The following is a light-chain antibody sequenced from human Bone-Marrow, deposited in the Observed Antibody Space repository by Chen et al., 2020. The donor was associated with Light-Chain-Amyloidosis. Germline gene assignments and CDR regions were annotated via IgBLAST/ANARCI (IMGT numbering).Light chain of an antibody. Sequence: NFLLTQPHSVSESPGMTVIISCTRRSGSIATNYVQWNQQRPGSSPTTVSYEDDQRPSGGPDRFSGAIDRSSNSASLTSSGLKNEDEADYYCQSYQGSSQGVFGGGTKLTVL. CDR1: SGSIATNY. CDR2: EDD. CDR3: QSYQGSSQGV. J-gene: IGLJ3*02. V-gene: IGLV6-57*01.